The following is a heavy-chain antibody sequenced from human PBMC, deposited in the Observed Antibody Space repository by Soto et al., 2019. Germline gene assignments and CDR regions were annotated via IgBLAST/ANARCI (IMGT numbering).Heavy chain of an antibody. D-gene: IGHD3-3*01. CDR1: GFSLTTSGVG. CDR3: AHRVLRTVFGLVTTTAIYFDF. V-gene: IGHV2-5*02. Sequence: QITLNESGPTQVTPRQTLTLTCTFSGFSLTTSGVGVGWIRQSPGKAPEWLALIYWDDDKRYSPSLKSRLTNTKDTSKNQVVLTMADLDPADTATYYCAHRVLRTVFGLVTTTAIYFDFWGQGTPVAVSS. CDR2: IYWDDDK. J-gene: IGHJ4*02.